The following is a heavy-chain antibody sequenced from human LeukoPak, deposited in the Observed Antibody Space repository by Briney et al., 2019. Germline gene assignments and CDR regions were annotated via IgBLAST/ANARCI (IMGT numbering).Heavy chain of an antibody. CDR3: ATPPPFFGVVPYYFDY. J-gene: IGHJ4*02. D-gene: IGHD3-3*01. V-gene: IGHV1-24*01. CDR2: FDPEDGET. Sequence: ASVKVSCKVSGYTLTELSMHWVRQAPGKGLEWMGGFDPEDGETIYAQKFRGRVTMTEDTSTDTAYMELSSLRPEDTAVYYCATPPPFFGVVPYYFDYWGQGTLVTVSS. CDR1: GYTLTELS.